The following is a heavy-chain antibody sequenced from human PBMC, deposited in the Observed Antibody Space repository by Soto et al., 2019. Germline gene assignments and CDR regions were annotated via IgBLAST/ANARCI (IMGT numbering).Heavy chain of an antibody. CDR3: ARGGVVVPASYYYYGMDV. CDR1: VGTFSSYA. CDR2: IIPIFGTA. V-gene: IGHV1-69*06. D-gene: IGHD2-2*01. J-gene: IGHJ6*02. Sequence: QVQLVQSGAEVKKPGSSVKVSCKASVGTFSSYAISWVRQAPGQGLEWMGGIIPIFGTANYAQKFQGRVTNTPDKSTSTAYRELSSLRSEDTAVYYCARGGVVVPASYYYYGMDVWGQGTTVTVSS.